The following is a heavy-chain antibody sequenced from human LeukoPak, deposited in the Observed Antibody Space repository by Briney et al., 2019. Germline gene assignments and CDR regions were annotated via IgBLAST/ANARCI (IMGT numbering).Heavy chain of an antibody. CDR3: ARVLGYYYDSSGYSRLDY. CDR1: GYRFTSYW. J-gene: IGHJ4*02. CDR2: IYPGESDT. D-gene: IGHD3-22*01. Sequence: GGALKISCKGSGYRFTSYWIGWARPMPGKGLEWMGMIYPGESDTRYSPSFEGQVTISADKSISTAYLQWSSLKASETAMYYCARVLGYYYDSSGYSRLDYWGQGTLVTVSS. V-gene: IGHV5-51*01.